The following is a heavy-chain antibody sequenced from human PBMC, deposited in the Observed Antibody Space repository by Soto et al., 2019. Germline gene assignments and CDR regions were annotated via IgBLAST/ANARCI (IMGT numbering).Heavy chain of an antibody. CDR1: GGSISSGGYY. CDR2: IYYSGST. V-gene: IGHV4-31*03. D-gene: IGHD6-13*01. CDR3: ERASIAAAGTSICDY. Sequence: PSETLSLTCTVSGGSISSGGYYWSWIRQHPGKGLEWIGYIYYSGSTYYNPSLKSRVTISVDTSKNQFSLKLSSVTAADTAVYYCERASIAAAGTSICDYWGQGTLVTVYS. J-gene: IGHJ4*02.